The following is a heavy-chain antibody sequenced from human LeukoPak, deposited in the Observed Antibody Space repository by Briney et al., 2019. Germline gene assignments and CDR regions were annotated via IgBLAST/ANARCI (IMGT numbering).Heavy chain of an antibody. CDR3: ARDRAGDSFDI. Sequence: PSETLSLTCTVSGASISSGNYYWTWIQQPAGKGLEWIGRIHTSGSTNYDPSLKSRVAISIDTSKNQFSLNLNSVTAAETAIYYCARDRAGDSFDIWGQGAMVTVSA. V-gene: IGHV4-61*02. CDR2: IHTSGST. J-gene: IGHJ3*02. CDR1: GASISSGNYY. D-gene: IGHD7-27*01.